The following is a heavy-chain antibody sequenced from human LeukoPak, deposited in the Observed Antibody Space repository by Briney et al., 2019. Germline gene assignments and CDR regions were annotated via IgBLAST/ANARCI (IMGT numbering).Heavy chain of an antibody. CDR3: AKVGPPTAMVSYFDY. V-gene: IGHV3-23*01. CDR1: GFTFSSYA. J-gene: IGHJ4*02. D-gene: IGHD5-18*01. CDR2: ISGSGGST. Sequence: GGSLRLSCAASGFTFSSYAVSWVRQAPGKGLEWVSAISGSGGSTYYADSVKGRFTISRDNSKNTLYLQMNSLRAEDTAVYYCAKVGPPTAMVSYFDYWGQGTLVTVPS.